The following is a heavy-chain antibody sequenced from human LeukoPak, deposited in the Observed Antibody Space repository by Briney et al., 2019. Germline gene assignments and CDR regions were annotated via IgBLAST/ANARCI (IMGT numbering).Heavy chain of an antibody. Sequence: ASVKVSCKASGYTFTGYYMHWVRQAPGQGLEWMGWINPNHGDTNYAQKFQDRVSMTRDTSISTAYMHLSRLRSADTAVYYCARWGGDEKFDYWGQGILVTVSS. J-gene: IGHJ4*02. V-gene: IGHV1-2*02. CDR3: ARWGGDEKFDY. CDR1: GYTFTGYY. D-gene: IGHD2-21*02. CDR2: INPNHGDT.